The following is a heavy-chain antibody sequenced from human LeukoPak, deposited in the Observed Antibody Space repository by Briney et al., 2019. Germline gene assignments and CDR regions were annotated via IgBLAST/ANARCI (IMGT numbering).Heavy chain of an antibody. CDR3: ARSSSGWYYFDY. CDR1: GFTFSSYD. D-gene: IGHD6-19*01. CDR2: IDTAGDT. J-gene: IGHJ4*02. Sequence: PGGSLRLSCAASGFTFSSYDTHWVRQATGEGLEWVSTIDTAGDTYYPGSVKGRFTISRENAKNSLYLQMNSLRAGDTAVYYCARSSSGWYYFDYWGQGTLVTVSS. V-gene: IGHV3-13*01.